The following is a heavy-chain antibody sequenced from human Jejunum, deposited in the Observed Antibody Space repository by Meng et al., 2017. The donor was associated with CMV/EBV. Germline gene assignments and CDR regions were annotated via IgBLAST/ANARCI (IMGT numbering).Heavy chain of an antibody. CDR1: GGSISSGNYY. CDR2: IYASGNT. CDR3: VRGGDGYLY. D-gene: IGHD5-24*01. Sequence: QVQLQESGPGLVKPSQTLSLGCTVSGGSISSGNYYWSWIRQPAGKGLEWIGRIYASGNTNYKPSLNSRVTMSVDTSKNQFSLKLNSVAAADTAVYYCVRGGDGYLYWGQGTLVTVSS. V-gene: IGHV4-61*02. J-gene: IGHJ4*02.